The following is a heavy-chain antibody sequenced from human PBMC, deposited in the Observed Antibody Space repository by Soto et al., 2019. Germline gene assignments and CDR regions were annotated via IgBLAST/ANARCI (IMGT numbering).Heavy chain of an antibody. CDR3: AKDTIPAQYMDV. CDR2: ISRDGSNN. D-gene: IGHD2-2*02. V-gene: IGHV3-30*18. J-gene: IGHJ6*03. CDR1: GFTFSSYG. Sequence: GGSMRLSCAASGFTFSSYGMHWVRQAPGKGLEWVVIISRDGSNNYYADPVKGRFTISRDNSKNTVYLQMNSLRPEDTAVYYCAKDTIPAQYMDVWGKGITVTVSS.